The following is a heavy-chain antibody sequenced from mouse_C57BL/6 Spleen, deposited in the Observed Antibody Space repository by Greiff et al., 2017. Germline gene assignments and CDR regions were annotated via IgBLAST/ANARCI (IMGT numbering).Heavy chain of an antibody. CDR2: IWTGGGT. Sequence: VKLVESGPGLVAPSQSLSITCPVSGFSLTSSAISWVRQPPGRGLEWLGVIWTGGGTNYNSALKSRRSIKKDNSMSQVLLKINGLQTDGTARCDCARKLGTGAGDWFAYWGQGTLVTVSA. CDR3: ARKLGTGAGDWFAY. J-gene: IGHJ3*01. V-gene: IGHV2-9-1*01. D-gene: IGHD4-1*01. CDR1: GFSLTSSA.